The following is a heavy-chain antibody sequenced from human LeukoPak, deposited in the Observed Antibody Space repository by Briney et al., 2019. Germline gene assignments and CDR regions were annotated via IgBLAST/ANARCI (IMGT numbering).Heavy chain of an antibody. Sequence: ASVKVSCKASGGTFSSYAISWVRQAPGQGLEWMGGIIPIFGTANYAQKFQGRVTITADESTSTAYMELSSLRSEDTAVYYCARDRRSAFDIWGQGTMVTVSS. CDR1: GGTFSSYA. CDR2: IIPIFGTA. J-gene: IGHJ3*02. CDR3: ARDRRSAFDI. V-gene: IGHV1-69*13.